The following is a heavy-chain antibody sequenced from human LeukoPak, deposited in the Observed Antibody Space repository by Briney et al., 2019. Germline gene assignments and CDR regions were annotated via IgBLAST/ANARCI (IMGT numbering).Heavy chain of an antibody. CDR3: ARDQYSYAHAAH. CDR1: GFTVSSNY. CDR2: IYSGGTT. Sequence: GGSLRLSCAASGFTVSSNYMSWVRQAPGKGLEWVSVIYSGGTTYYADSVKGRFTISRDNSKNTLHLQMNSLRAEDTAVYYCARDQYSYAHAAHWGQGALVTVSS. V-gene: IGHV3-66*01. D-gene: IGHD5-18*01. J-gene: IGHJ4*02.